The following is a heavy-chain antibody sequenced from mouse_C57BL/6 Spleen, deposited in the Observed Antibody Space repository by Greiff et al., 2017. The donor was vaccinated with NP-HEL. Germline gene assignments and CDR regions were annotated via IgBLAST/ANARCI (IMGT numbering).Heavy chain of an antibody. CDR1: GYTFTSYW. CDR2: IDPSDSYT. J-gene: IGHJ1*03. D-gene: IGHD1-1*01. Sequence: VQLQQPGAELVMPGASVKLSCKASGYTFTSYWMHWVKQRPGQGLEWIGEIDPSDSYTNYNQKFKGKSTLTVDKSSSTAYMQLSSLTSEDSAVYYCARSITTVVATFRYFDVWGTGTTVTVSS. CDR3: ARSITTVVATFRYFDV. V-gene: IGHV1-69*01.